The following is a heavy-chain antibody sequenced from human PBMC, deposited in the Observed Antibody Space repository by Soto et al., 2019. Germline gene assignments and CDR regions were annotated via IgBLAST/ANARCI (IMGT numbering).Heavy chain of an antibody. CDR1: GGSISSGGYY. Sequence: QVQLQESGPGLVKPSQTLSLTCTVSGGSISSGGYYWSWIRQHPGKGLEWIGYIYYSGSTYYNPSLKSRVTISVDTSKNQFSLKLSSVTAADTAVYYCARDGPGYCSGGSCHNFDYWGQGTLVTVSS. CDR3: ARDGPGYCSGGSCHNFDY. CDR2: IYYSGST. V-gene: IGHV4-31*03. J-gene: IGHJ4*02. D-gene: IGHD2-15*01.